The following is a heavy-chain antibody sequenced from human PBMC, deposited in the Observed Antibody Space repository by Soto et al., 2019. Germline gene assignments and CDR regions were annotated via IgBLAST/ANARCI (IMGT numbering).Heavy chain of an antibody. CDR1: GGSISSGGYS. V-gene: IGHV4-30-2*01. J-gene: IGHJ5*02. D-gene: IGHD7-27*01. Sequence: QLQLPESGSGLVKPSQTLSLTCAVSGGSISSGGYSWSWIRQPPGKGLEWIGYIYHSGSTYYNPSLTSRVTISVVRSKNQFSLKLSSVTAADTAVYYWARVPGPWGQGTLVSVSS. CDR3: ARVPGP. CDR2: IYHSGST.